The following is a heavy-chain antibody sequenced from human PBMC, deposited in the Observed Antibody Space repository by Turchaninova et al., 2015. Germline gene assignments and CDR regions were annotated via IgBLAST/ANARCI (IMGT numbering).Heavy chain of an antibody. CDR3: AKDGSCPSSSTCYVHSWFEP. Sequence: GGGVVQPGRSLRLSCAASGFTFKNYAMHWVRQAPGKGLEWVAVISFDGSNQYYADSVKGRFTVSRDNSKNMLYVHLNSLRAEDTAVYYCAKDGSCPSSSTCYVHSWFEPWGQGTLVTVSS. CDR2: ISFDGSNQ. J-gene: IGHJ5*02. D-gene: IGHD2-2*01. CDR1: GFTFKNYA. V-gene: IGHV3-30*01.